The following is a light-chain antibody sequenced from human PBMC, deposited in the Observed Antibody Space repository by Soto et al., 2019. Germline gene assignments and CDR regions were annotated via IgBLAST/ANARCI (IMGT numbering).Light chain of an antibody. CDR1: QSVSSN. V-gene: IGKV3-15*01. CDR2: GAS. Sequence: EIVMTQSPATLSVYPGERATLSCRASQSVSSNLAWFQQRPGQAPRLLIYGASTRATGVPARFSGSGSVTEFTLTISSLLSEDFTIYYCQHYNNWPLAFGGGTKVESK. CDR3: QHYNNWPLA. J-gene: IGKJ4*02.